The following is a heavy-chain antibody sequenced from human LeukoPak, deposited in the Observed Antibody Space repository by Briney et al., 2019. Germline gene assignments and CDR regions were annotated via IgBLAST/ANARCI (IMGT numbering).Heavy chain of an antibody. CDR3: ARHVSSSSGYYYRRDWFDP. D-gene: IGHD3-22*01. CDR1: GGSISSYY. Sequence: SETLSLTCTVSGGSISSYYWSWIRQPPGKGLEWIGYIYYSGSTNYNPSLKSRVTISVDTSKNQFSLKLSSVTAADTAVYYCARHVSSSSGYYYRRDWFDPWGQGALVTVSS. V-gene: IGHV4-59*08. J-gene: IGHJ5*02. CDR2: IYYSGST.